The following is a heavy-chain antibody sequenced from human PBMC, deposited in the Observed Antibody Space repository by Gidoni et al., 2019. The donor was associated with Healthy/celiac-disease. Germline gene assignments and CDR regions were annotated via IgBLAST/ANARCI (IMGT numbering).Heavy chain of an antibody. CDR1: GFTFDDYA. D-gene: IGHD2-15*01. CDR2: ISGDGGST. J-gene: IGHJ6*02. Sequence: EVQLVESGGGVVQPGGSLRLSCAASGFTFDDYAMHWVRQAPGKGLEWVSLISGDGGSTYYADSVKGRFTISRDNSKNSLYLQMNSLRTEDTALYYCAKEGPYCSGGSCPNYYYYGMDVWGQGTTVTVSS. CDR3: AKEGPYCSGGSCPNYYYYGMDV. V-gene: IGHV3-43*02.